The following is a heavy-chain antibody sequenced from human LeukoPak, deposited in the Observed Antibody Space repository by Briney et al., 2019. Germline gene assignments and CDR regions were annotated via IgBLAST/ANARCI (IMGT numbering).Heavy chain of an antibody. Sequence: GSVKVSCKASGYTFTGYYMHWVRQAPGQGLEWMGWINPNSGGTNYAQKFQGRVTMTRDTSISTAYMELSRLRSDDTAVYYCARTDFWSGYSRVYFDYWSQGTLVTASS. D-gene: IGHD3-3*01. CDR3: ARTDFWSGYSRVYFDY. CDR2: INPNSGGT. J-gene: IGHJ4*02. CDR1: GYTFTGYY. V-gene: IGHV1-2*02.